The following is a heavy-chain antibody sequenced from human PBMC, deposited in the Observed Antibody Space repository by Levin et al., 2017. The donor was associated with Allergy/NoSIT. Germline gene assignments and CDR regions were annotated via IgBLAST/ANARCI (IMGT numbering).Heavy chain of an antibody. CDR2: IYYSGST. D-gene: IGHD5-24*01. Sequence: PSETLSLSCTVSGGSISSYYWSWIRQPPGKGLEWIGYIYYSGSTNYNPSLKSRVTISVDTSKNQFSLKLSSVTAADTAVYYCARDHGLQLDYWGQGTLVTVSS. CDR3: ARDHGLQLDY. V-gene: IGHV4-59*01. J-gene: IGHJ4*02. CDR1: GGSISSYY.